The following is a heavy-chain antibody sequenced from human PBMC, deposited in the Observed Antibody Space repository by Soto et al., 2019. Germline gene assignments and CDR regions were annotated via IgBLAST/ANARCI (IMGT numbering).Heavy chain of an antibody. V-gene: IGHV3-11*01. D-gene: IGHD2-15*01. CDR1: GFTFSDYY. J-gene: IGHJ6*02. CDR3: ARVVAATRSSYYGMDV. Sequence: GGSLRLSCAASGFTFSDYYMSWIRQAPGKGLEWVSYISSSGSTIYYADSVKGRFTISRDNAKNSLYLQMNSLRAEDTVVYYCARVVAATRSSYYGMDVWGQGTTVTVSS. CDR2: ISSSGSTI.